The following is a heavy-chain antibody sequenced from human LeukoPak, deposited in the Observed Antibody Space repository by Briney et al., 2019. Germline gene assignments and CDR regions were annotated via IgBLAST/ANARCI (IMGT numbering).Heavy chain of an antibody. J-gene: IGHJ4*02. D-gene: IGHD3-10*01. V-gene: IGHV4-31*03. CDR1: GGSISSGGYY. CDR3: AREDPGITMVRGGSFDY. Sequence: SSQTLSLTCTVSGGSISSGGYYWSWIRQHPGKGLEWIGSIYYSGSTYYNPSLKSRLTISVDTSKNQFSLKLSSVTAADTDVYYCAREDPGITMVRGGSFDYWAREPWSPSPQ. CDR2: IYYSGST.